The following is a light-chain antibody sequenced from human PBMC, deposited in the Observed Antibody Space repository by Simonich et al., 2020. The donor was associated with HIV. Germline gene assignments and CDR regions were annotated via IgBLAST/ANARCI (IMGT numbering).Light chain of an antibody. CDR2: GAS. Sequence: EIVMTQSPATLSVSPGERATLSRLASQSVSSNLAWYQQKPGQAPRLLIYGASSRATGIPDRFSGSGSGTDFTLTIGRLEPEDFAVYYCQQYGSSPFTFVPGTKVDIK. CDR3: QQYGSSPFT. J-gene: IGKJ3*01. V-gene: IGKV3-20*01. CDR1: QSVSSN.